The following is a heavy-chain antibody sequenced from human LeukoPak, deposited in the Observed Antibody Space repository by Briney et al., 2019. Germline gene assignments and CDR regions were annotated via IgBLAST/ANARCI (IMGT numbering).Heavy chain of an antibody. CDR3: ARGPPPDFDY. V-gene: IGHV4-59*10. CDR2: IHPSGST. J-gene: IGHJ4*02. CDR1: GGSFSSYY. Sequence: SETLSLTCAVYGGSFSSYYWSWIRQPAGKGLEWIGRIHPSGSTNYNPSLKSRLTLSVDTSKNQFSLKLSSVTAADTAVYYCARGPPPDFDYWGRGTLVTVSS.